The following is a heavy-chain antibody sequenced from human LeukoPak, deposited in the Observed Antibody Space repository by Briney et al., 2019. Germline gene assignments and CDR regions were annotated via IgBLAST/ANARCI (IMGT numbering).Heavy chain of an antibody. J-gene: IGHJ6*02. V-gene: IGHV4-59*08. Sequence: PSETLSLTCTVSGGSISSYYWSWIRQPPGEGLEWIGYIHYSGSTNYNPSLKSRGTISVDTSKNQFSLKLSSVTAADTAVYYCARHRGSYYYGMDVWVQGTTVTVSS. CDR3: ARHRGSYYYGMDV. D-gene: IGHD2-15*01. CDR2: IHYSGST. CDR1: GGSISSYY.